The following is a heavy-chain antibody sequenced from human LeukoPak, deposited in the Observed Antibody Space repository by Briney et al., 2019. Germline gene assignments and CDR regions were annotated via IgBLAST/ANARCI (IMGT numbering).Heavy chain of an antibody. CDR2: INHSGST. V-gene: IGHV4-34*01. J-gene: IGHJ6*03. Sequence: SETLSLTCAVYGGSLSGYYWSWIRQPPGKGLEWIGEINHSGSTNYNPSLKSRVTISVDTSKNQFSLKLSSVTAADTAVYYCARGGPLRYNWNRRDYYYYYMDVWGKGTTVTVSS. CDR3: ARGGPLRYNWNRRDYYYYYMDV. CDR1: GGSLSGYY. D-gene: IGHD1-20*01.